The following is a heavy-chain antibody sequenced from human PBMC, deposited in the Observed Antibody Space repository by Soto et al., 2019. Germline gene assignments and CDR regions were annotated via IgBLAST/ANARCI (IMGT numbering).Heavy chain of an antibody. CDR3: ARGSGGYFYYGVDV. CDR2: ISYDGSNK. Sequence: GSLRLSCAASGFIFSGYAMHWVRQAPGKGLEWVALISYDGSNKYYADSVKGRFTISRDSSKNTMYLQMNSLRAEDTAVFYCARGSGGYFYYGVDVWGQGTTVTVSS. V-gene: IGHV3-30-3*01. J-gene: IGHJ6*02. CDR1: GFIFSGYA. D-gene: IGHD3-16*01.